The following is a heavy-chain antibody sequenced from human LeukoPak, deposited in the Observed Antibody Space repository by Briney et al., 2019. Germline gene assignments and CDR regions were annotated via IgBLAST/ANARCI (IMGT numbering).Heavy chain of an antibody. CDR2: IKSKIDGATT. J-gene: IGHJ3*02. V-gene: IGHV3-15*01. Sequence: GGSLRLSCAASGFTFSNAWMSWVRQAPEKGLEWVGRIKSKIDGATTDYAAPVKGRFTISRDDSKNTLYLQMNSLKTEDTAVYYCTTAYDSSGYYQLTSLGAFDIWGQGTMVTVSS. CDR1: GFTFSNAW. D-gene: IGHD3-22*01. CDR3: TTAYDSSGYYQLTSLGAFDI.